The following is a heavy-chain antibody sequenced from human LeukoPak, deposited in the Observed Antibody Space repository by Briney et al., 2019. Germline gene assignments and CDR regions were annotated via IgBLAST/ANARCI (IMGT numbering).Heavy chain of an antibody. CDR1: GGSISNYY. J-gene: IGHJ4*02. CDR2: IYYSGST. Sequence: SETLSLTCTLSGGSISNYYWSWIRQPPGKGLEWIGYIYYSGSTYYNPSLKSRVTISVDTSKNQFSLKLSSVTAADTAVYYCARAHYDFWSGYYGPLHFDYWGQGTLVTVSS. V-gene: IGHV4-59*06. D-gene: IGHD3-3*01. CDR3: ARAHYDFWSGYYGPLHFDY.